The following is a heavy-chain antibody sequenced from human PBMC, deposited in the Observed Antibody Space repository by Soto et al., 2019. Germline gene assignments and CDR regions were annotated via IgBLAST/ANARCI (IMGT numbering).Heavy chain of an antibody. CDR3: TRQAGSHCSGGSCYSSGMDV. CDR2: IRSKANSYAT. Sequence: GGSLRLSCAASGVTFSGSAMHWVRQASGKGLEWVGRIRSKANSYATAYATSVKGRFTISRDDSKNTAYLQMNSLKTEDTAVYDCTRQAGSHCSGGSCYSSGMDVWGQGTTVIVSS. J-gene: IGHJ6*02. D-gene: IGHD2-15*01. V-gene: IGHV3-73*01. CDR1: GVTFSGSA.